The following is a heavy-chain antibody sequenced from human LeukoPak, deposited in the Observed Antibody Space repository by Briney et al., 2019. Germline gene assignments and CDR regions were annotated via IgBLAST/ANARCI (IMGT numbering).Heavy chain of an antibody. CDR2: ISGSSGYT. V-gene: IGHV3-11*06. D-gene: IGHD2-2*01. J-gene: IGHJ6*02. Sequence: AGSLRLSWAASGFTFSDYYMSWVRQAPGKGLEWVSYISGSSGYTKYADSVKGRFTISRDNAKNSLYRQVNSLRAEDTAVYYCVRYCSSTSCPYTFGMDVWGQGTTVTVSS. CDR3: VRYCSSTSCPYTFGMDV. CDR1: GFTFSDYY.